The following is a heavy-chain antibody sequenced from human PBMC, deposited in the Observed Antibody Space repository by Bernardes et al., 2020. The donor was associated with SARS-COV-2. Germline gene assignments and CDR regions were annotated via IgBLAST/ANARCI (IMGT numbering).Heavy chain of an antibody. Sequence: SETLSLTCTVSGGSISSYYWSWIRQPPGKGLEWIGYIYYSGSTNYNPSLKSRVTISVDTSKNQFSLKLSSVTAADTAVYYCARGVRITIFGVAPHYYMDVWGKGTTVTVSS. CDR3: ARGVRITIFGVAPHYYMDV. V-gene: IGHV4-59*08. CDR2: IYYSGST. CDR1: GGSISSYY. D-gene: IGHD3-3*01. J-gene: IGHJ6*03.